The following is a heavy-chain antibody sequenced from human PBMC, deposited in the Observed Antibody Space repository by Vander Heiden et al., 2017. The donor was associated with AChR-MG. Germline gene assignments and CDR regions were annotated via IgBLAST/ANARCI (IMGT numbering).Heavy chain of an antibody. Sequence: QVQLQQSGPGLVKPSQTLSLTCPISGASVSSNSAAWNCIRQSPSRGLEWLGRTYYRSKWYNDYAVSVKSRITNNPDTSKNQFSLQLNSVTPEDTAVYYCARSETPDNPGYSSGWDGWYFDLWGRGTLVTVSS. CDR2: TYYRSKWYN. J-gene: IGHJ2*01. CDR3: ARSETPDNPGYSSGWDGWYFDL. CDR1: GASVSSNSAA. D-gene: IGHD6-19*01. V-gene: IGHV6-1*01.